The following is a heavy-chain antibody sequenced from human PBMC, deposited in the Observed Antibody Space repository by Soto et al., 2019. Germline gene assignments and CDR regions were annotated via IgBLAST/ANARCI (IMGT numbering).Heavy chain of an antibody. D-gene: IGHD5-18*01. Sequence: GGSLRLSCAASGFTFRTYWLSWVRQVPGKGLEWVANINLDGSEKNYVDSVKGRFTISRDNARNSLYLQMSSLRAEDTALYYCARDGSTSWYSYDYHGMDVWGQGTTVTVS. CDR3: ARDGSTSWYSYDYHGMDV. V-gene: IGHV3-7*05. CDR1: GFTFRTYW. J-gene: IGHJ6*02. CDR2: INLDGSEK.